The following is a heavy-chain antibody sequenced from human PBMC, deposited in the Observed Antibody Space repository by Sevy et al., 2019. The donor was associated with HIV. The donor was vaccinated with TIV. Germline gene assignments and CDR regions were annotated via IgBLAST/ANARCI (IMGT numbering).Heavy chain of an antibody. D-gene: IGHD3-16*02. CDR3: ARGTTGDYVWGNYRQRLDY. V-gene: IGHV3-66*01. CDR1: GFAVSSNY. Sequence: GGSLRLSCAASGFAVSSNYMSWVRQAPGKGLEWVSIIYSGGSTDYADSVRGRFTISRDNTKNRLSLQRNTLRDEDTVVYYCARGTTGDYVWGNYRQRLDYWGHGTLVTVSS. CDR2: IYSGGST. J-gene: IGHJ4*01.